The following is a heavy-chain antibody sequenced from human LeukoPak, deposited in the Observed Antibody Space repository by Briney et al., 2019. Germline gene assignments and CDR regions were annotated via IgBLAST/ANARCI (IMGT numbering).Heavy chain of an antibody. CDR2: ILASGSTT. Sequence: GGSLRLSCAASGFTFGTYAMNWVRQAPGKGLEWVSGILASGSTTYYADSVKGRFTISRENSKNTLYLQMNSLRAEDTAIYYCAKDRVPDGRWNFDFWGQGTLVTVSS. J-gene: IGHJ4*02. V-gene: IGHV3-23*01. CDR1: GFTFGTYA. D-gene: IGHD1-1*01. CDR3: AKDRVPDGRWNFDF.